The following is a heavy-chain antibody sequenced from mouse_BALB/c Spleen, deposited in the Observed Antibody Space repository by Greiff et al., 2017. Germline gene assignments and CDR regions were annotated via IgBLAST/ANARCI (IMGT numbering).Heavy chain of an antibody. CDR2: IDPANGNT. CDR1: GFNIKDTY. J-gene: IGHJ1*01. Sequence: EVKLMESGAELVKPGASVKLSCTASGFNIKDTYMHWVKQRPEQGLEWIGRIDPANGNTKYDPKFQGKATITADTTSNTAYLQLSGLTSEDTAVYYCARDGNNRWYFDVWGAGTTVTVSS. CDR3: ARDGNNRWYFDV. V-gene: IGHV14-3*02. D-gene: IGHD2-1*01.